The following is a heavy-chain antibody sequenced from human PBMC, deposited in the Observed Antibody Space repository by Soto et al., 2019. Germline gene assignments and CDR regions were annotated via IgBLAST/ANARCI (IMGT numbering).Heavy chain of an antibody. CDR3: ARVAY. CDR1: GFTFSSYG. J-gene: IGHJ4*02. V-gene: IGHV3-21*01. Sequence: GGSLRLSCAASGFTFSSYGMHWVRQVPGKGLEWVASISSGSSDTWYADSVKGRFIISRDNAQNSLFLQMNTLRPEDTAMYYCARVAYWGPGTQVTVSS. CDR2: ISSGSSDT.